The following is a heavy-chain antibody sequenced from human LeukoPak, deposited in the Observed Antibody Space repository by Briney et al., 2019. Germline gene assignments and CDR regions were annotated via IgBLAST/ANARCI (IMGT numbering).Heavy chain of an antibody. D-gene: IGHD3-16*01. Sequence: SETLSLTCTVSGGSISSGSYYWGWIRQPPGKGLEWIGSIYYSGSTYYNPSLKSRVTISVDTSKNQFSLKLSSVTAADTAVYYCARDGGLTNWFDPWGQGTLVTVSS. CDR2: IYYSGST. CDR3: ARDGGLTNWFDP. J-gene: IGHJ5*02. CDR1: GGSISSGSYY. V-gene: IGHV4-39*07.